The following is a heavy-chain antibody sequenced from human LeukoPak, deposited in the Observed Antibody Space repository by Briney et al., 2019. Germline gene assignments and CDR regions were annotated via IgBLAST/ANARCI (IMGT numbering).Heavy chain of an antibody. CDR2: IYYSGNT. Sequence: SETLSLTCTVYGGSFSGYYWSWIRQPPGKGLEWIGSIYYSGNTYYNPSLKSRVTISLDTSRNQFSLRLSSVTAADTADYYCARAQGNGLIDFWGQGTLVTVSS. J-gene: IGHJ4*02. CDR3: ARAQGNGLIDF. V-gene: IGHV4-34*01. D-gene: IGHD3/OR15-3a*01. CDR1: GGSFSGYY.